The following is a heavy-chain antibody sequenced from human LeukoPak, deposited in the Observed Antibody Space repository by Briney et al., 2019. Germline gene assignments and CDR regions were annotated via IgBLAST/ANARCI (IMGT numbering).Heavy chain of an antibody. CDR3: AREIYSGYDD. J-gene: IGHJ4*02. D-gene: IGHD5-12*01. CDR2: TRQDGSEK. CDR1: GFTFSSYW. Sequence: GGSLRLSCAASGFTFSSYWMTWVRQAPGKGLEWVASTRQDGSEKYYVDSVKGRFTISRDNAKNSLYLQMNSLRAEDTAVYYCAREIYSGYDDWGQGTLVTVSS. V-gene: IGHV3-7*01.